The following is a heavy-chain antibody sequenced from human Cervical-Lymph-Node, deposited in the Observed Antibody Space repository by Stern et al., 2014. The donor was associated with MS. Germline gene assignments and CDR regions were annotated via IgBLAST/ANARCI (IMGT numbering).Heavy chain of an antibody. CDR3: ARVGQQDAFDI. J-gene: IGHJ3*02. CDR2: IYYSGST. CDR1: GGSITNYY. V-gene: IGHV4-59*01. Sequence: QVQLQESGPGLVKPSETLSLTCTVSGGSITNYYWSWIRQPPGKGLEWIGYIYYSGSTNYNPSLKSRVTISVDTSKNQFSLKLSSVTAADTAVYYCARVGQQDAFDIWGQGTMVTVSS.